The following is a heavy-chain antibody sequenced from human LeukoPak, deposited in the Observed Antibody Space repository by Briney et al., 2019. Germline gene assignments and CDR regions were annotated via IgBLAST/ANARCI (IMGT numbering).Heavy chain of an antibody. Sequence: GGSLRLSCAASGFSFEDFGMSWVRQAPGQGLEWVSGINWSGETTSYAASVEGRFTISRDNAKKAPYLQMNSLRAEDTALYYCARGYTSGGVDHWGQGTLVTVSS. CDR1: GFSFEDFG. CDR2: INWSGETT. D-gene: IGHD6-25*01. J-gene: IGHJ4*02. V-gene: IGHV3-20*04. CDR3: ARGYTSGGVDH.